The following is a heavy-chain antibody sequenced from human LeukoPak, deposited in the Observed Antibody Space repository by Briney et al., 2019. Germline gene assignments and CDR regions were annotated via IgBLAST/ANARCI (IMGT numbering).Heavy chain of an antibody. CDR2: IIPIFGTA. CDR3: ASLYSSSFSALDY. D-gene: IGHD6-13*01. V-gene: IGHV1-69*01. CDR1: GFTFSSYA. Sequence: PGGSLRLSCAASGFTFSSYAISWVRQAPGQGLEWMGGIIPIFGTANYAQKFQGRVTITADESTSTAYMELSSLRSEDTAVYYCASLYSSSFSALDYWGQGTLVTVSS. J-gene: IGHJ4*02.